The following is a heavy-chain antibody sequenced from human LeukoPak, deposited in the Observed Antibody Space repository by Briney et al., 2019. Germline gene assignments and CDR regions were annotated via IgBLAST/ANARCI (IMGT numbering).Heavy chain of an antibody. J-gene: IGHJ4*02. CDR1: GFSFSYYA. CDR3: AKWPDYGSGSSLDY. Sequence: GGSLRLSCAASGFSFSYYAMSWVRQAPGKGLEWVSGMGGSDGVTYYAESVKGRFTISRDNSKNTLYLRMNSLRAEDTAVYYCAKWPDYGSGSSLDYWGQGTLVSVSS. V-gene: IGHV3-23*01. D-gene: IGHD3-10*01. CDR2: MGGSDGVT.